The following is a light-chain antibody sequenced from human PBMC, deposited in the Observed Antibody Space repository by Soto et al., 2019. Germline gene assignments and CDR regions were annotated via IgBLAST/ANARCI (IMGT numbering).Light chain of an antibody. CDR2: GDN. J-gene: IGLJ2*01. CDR1: GSSIGTNT. V-gene: IGLV1-44*01. CDR3: AAWDGSLNNVL. Sequence: QSVLTQPPSASGTPGQRVTISCSGSGSSIGTNTVNWYRQLPGTAPKLLIYGDNQRPSGVPDRFSGSKSGTSASLAISGLQSEEEDDYYCAAWDGSLNNVLFGGGTKVTVL.